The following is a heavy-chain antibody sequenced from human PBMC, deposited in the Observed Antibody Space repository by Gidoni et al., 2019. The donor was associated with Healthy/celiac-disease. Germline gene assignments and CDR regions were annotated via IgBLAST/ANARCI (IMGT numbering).Heavy chain of an antibody. D-gene: IGHD3-10*01. J-gene: IGHJ2*01. CDR3: ARGLLRLPMEL. CDR2: IYYSGST. CDR1: GGSISSGDYY. V-gene: IGHV4-30-4*01. Sequence: QVQLQESGPGLVKPSQTLALTCTVSGGSISSGDYYWSWLRQPPGKGLEWIGYIYYSGSTYYNPSLKSRVTISVDTSKNQFSLKLSSVTAADTAAYYCARGLLRLPMELWGRGTLVTVSS.